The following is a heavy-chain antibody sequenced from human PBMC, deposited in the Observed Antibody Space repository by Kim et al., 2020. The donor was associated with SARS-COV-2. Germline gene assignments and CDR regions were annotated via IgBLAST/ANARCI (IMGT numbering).Heavy chain of an antibody. D-gene: IGHD6-13*01. CDR2: TYYRSQWYN. CDR1: GDSVSSNSAA. Sequence: SQTLSLTCAISGDSVSSNSAAWNWIRQSPSSGLEWLGRTYYRSQWYNGYAVSVKSRITINPDTSKTQFSLQLNSVTPEDTAVYYCASEGWYLYYFDYCGQGTFVTV. J-gene: IGHJ4*02. V-gene: IGHV6-1*01. CDR3: ASEGWYLYYFDY.